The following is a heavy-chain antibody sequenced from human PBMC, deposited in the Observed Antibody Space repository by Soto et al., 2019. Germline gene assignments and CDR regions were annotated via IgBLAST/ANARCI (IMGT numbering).Heavy chain of an antibody. CDR2: IKQDGSEK. D-gene: IGHD3-22*01. CDR3: ARGYYYDSFAFDY. V-gene: IGHV3-7*03. Sequence: PVGSLRLSCAASGFTFSSYWMSWVRQAPGKGLEWVANIKQDGSEKYYVDSVKGRFTISRDNAKNSLYLQMNSLRAEDTAVYYCARGYYYDSFAFDYWGQGTLVTVSS. J-gene: IGHJ4*02. CDR1: GFTFSSYW.